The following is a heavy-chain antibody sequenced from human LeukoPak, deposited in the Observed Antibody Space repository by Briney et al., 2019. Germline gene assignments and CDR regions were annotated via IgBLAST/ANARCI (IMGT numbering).Heavy chain of an antibody. V-gene: IGHV3-23*01. D-gene: IGHD3-16*01. CDR3: AKDGSWGDYYFYFYIDV. J-gene: IGHJ6*03. CDR1: GLTFSNSA. Sequence: GGSQRLSCEGSGLTFSNSAMGWVRQAPGKGLEWVSGVSASGHYTYYADSAKGRFTISRDNSENTLYLQMNSLRAEDTALYYCAKDGSWGDYYFYFYIDVWGKGTTVTVSS. CDR2: VSASGHYT.